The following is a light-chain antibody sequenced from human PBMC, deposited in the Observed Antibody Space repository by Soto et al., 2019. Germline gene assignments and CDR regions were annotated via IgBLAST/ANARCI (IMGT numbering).Light chain of an antibody. Sequence: DIQMTQSPSSVSASVGDRVTISCRASQDISNWLACYQQKPGEAPKFLIYAASNLQSGVPSKFSVSGSGTDFTLTISSLQPEDFAVYYCQQARRFPITFGQGTRLEMK. CDR2: AAS. CDR3: QQARRFPIT. V-gene: IGKV1-12*01. J-gene: IGKJ5*01. CDR1: QDISNW.